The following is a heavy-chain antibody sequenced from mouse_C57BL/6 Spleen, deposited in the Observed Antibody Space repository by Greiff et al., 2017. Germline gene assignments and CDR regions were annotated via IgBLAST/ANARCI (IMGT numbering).Heavy chain of an antibody. CDR3: ARSYYGNYDFDY. J-gene: IGHJ2*01. Sequence: QVQLQQSGAELVKPGASVKLSCKASGYTFTSYWMHWVKQRPGQGLEWIGMIHPNSGSTNYNEKFKSKATLTVDKSSSTAYMQLSSLTSEDSAVYYCARSYYGNYDFDYWGQGTTLTVSS. CDR1: GYTFTSYW. D-gene: IGHD2-10*01. CDR2: IHPNSGST. V-gene: IGHV1-64*01.